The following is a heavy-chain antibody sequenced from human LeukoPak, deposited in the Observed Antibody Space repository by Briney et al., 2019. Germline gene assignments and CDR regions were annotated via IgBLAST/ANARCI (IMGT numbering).Heavy chain of an antibody. CDR1: GGSFSGYY. V-gene: IGHV4-34*01. CDR2: INHSGST. CDR3: ARGRRWFGELSEYYFDY. D-gene: IGHD3-10*01. J-gene: IGHJ4*02. Sequence: PSETLSLTCAVYGGSFSGYYWSWIRQPPGKGLEWIGEINHSGSTNYNPSLKSRVTISVDTSKNQFSLKLSSVTAADTAVYYCARGRRWFGELSEYYFDYWGQGTLVTVSS.